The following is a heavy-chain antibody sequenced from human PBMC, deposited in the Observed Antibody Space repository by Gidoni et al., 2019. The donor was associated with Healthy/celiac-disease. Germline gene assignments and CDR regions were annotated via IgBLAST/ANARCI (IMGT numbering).Heavy chain of an antibody. J-gene: IGHJ6*02. CDR2: ISYDGSNK. CDR1: GFTFSSYG. V-gene: IGHV3-30*18. Sequence: QVQLVESGGGVVQPGRSLRLSCAASGFTFSSYGMHCVRQAPGKGLEWVAVISYDGSNKYYADSVKGRFTISRDNSKNTLYLQMNSLRAEDTAVYYCAKDRGYCSSTSCSYYYYGMDVWGQGTTVTVSS. CDR3: AKDRGYCSSTSCSYYYYGMDV. D-gene: IGHD2-2*01.